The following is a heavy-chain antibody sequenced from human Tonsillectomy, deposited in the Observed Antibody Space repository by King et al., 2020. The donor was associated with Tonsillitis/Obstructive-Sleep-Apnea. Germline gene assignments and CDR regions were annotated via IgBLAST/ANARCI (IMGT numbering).Heavy chain of an antibody. V-gene: IGHV3-23*04. CDR3: AKGADYCSSTSCYYYYMDV. D-gene: IGHD2-2*01. Sequence: VQLVESGGGLVQPGGSLRLSCADSGLTFSSYAMSWVRQAPGQGLKWVSGISGSGGRTYYADSVKGRFTISRDNSKNTLYLQMNSLRAEDTAVYFCAKGADYCSSTSCYYYYMDVWGKGTTVTVSS. CDR1: GLTFSSYA. CDR2: ISGSGGRT. J-gene: IGHJ6*03.